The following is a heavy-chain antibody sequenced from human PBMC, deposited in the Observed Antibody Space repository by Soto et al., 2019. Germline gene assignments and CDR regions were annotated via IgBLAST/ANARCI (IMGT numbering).Heavy chain of an antibody. J-gene: IGHJ5*02. D-gene: IGHD3-10*01. Sequence: SETLSLTCAVSGGSITSGNSYSWAWIRQPPGRGLEWIGSISQTGATSYNPSLKSRVSVSLDKSKNQFSLRLSSVTAADMAVYYCARAVSPYFGTWFDPWGQGTLVTVS. CDR1: GGSITSGNSYS. CDR3: ARAVSPYFGTWFDP. V-gene: IGHV4-30-2*01. CDR2: ISQTGAT.